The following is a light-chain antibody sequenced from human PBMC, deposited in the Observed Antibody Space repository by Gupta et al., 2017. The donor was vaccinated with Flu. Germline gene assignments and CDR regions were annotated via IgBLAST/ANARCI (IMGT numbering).Light chain of an antibody. CDR3: SSYAGSNTWV. J-gene: IGLJ3*02. CDR1: SSDVGGYDL. CDR2: EVT. V-gene: IGLV2-8*01. Sequence: QSALTQPPSASGSPGQSVTISCTGTSSDVGGYDLVSWYQQHPGKAPKLMIYEVTKRPSGVPDRFSGSKSGNTASLTVSGLQAEDEADYYCSSYAGSNTWVFGGGTKLTVL.